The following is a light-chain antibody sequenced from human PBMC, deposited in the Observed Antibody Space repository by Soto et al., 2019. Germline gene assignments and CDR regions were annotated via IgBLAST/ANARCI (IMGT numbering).Light chain of an antibody. CDR1: SIDVGGYNY. CDR3: SSYTSSSTLDV. CDR2: EVS. J-gene: IGLJ1*01. V-gene: IGLV2-14*01. Sequence: QSVLTQPASVSGSPGQSITISCTGTSIDVGGYNYVSWYQQHPGKAPILMIYEVSNRPSGVSNRFSGSKSGNTASLTISGLQAEDEADYYCSSYTSSSTLDVFGTGTKLTVL.